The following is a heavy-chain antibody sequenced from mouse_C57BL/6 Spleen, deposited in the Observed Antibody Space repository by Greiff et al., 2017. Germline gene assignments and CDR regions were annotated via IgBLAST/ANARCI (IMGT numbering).Heavy chain of an antibody. CDR2: IDPADSHT. D-gene: IGHD1-1*01. J-gene: IGHJ4*01. V-gene: IGHV1-50*01. CDR3: ARSHVYGSSRYYAMDY. Sequence: QVQLQQPGAELVKPGASVKLSCKASGYTFTSYWMQWVKQRPGQGLEWIGEIDPADSHTNYNQKFKGKATLTVDTSSSTAYMQLSSLTSEDSAVYYCARSHVYGSSRYYAMDYWGQGTSVTVSS. CDR1: GYTFTSYW.